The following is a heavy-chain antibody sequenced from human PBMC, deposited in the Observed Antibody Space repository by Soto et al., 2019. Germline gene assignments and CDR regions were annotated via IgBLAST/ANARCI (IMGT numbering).Heavy chain of an antibody. CDR1: GYIFVNYG. J-gene: IGHJ6*02. D-gene: IGHD3-16*01. V-gene: IGHV1-18*01. CDR3: VMVDNYVTPTPQDV. CDR2: ISPYTGNT. Sequence: QVQLVQSGDEVKKPGASVKVSCKASGYIFVNYGIAWVRQAPGQGLEWMGWISPYTGNTHSATKIQGRLTMTTATXXSPAYMDLGRLTSDNTAVYYCVMVDNYVTPTPQDVWGQGTTVTVSS.